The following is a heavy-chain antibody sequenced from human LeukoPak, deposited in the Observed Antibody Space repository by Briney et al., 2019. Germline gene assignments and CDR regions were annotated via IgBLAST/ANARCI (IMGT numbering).Heavy chain of an antibody. V-gene: IGHV3-21*01. CDR3: AKDEGRVGAPAGFDY. Sequence: GGSLRLSCAASGFTFSSYSMNWVRQAPGKGLEWVSSISSSSSYIYYADSVKGRFTISRDNAKNSLYLQMNSLRAEDTAVYYCAKDEGRVGAPAGFDYWGQGTLVIVSS. CDR2: ISSSSSYI. D-gene: IGHD1-26*01. J-gene: IGHJ4*02. CDR1: GFTFSSYS.